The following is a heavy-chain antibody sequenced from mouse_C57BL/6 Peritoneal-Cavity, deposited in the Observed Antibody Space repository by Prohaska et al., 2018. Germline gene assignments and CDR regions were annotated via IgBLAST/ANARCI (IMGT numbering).Heavy chain of an antibody. V-gene: IGHV1-26*01. Sequence: EFQLQHSVPELVTPGSSLKISSRASGYTFTHFYLNWVKQSYGKSLEWIGDINPKNGGTRYKQKFKGKATLTVDKSSSTAYMELRSLTSEDSAVYYCARKNYYSNPFAYWGQGTLVTVSA. CDR3: ARKNYYSNPFAY. D-gene: IGHD2-5*01. CDR1: GYTFTHFY. J-gene: IGHJ3*01. CDR2: INPKNGGT.